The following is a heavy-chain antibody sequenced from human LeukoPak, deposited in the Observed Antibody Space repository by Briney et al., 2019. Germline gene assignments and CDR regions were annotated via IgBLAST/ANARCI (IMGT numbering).Heavy chain of an antibody. D-gene: IGHD6-19*01. CDR3: AKVAVSSIAVADHYYFDY. Sequence: GGSLRLSCAASGFTFDDYAMHWVRQAPGKGLEWVSGISWNSGSIGYADSVKGRFTIPRDNAKNSLYLQMNSLRAEDTALYYCAKVAVSSIAVADHYYFDYWGQGTLVTVSS. CDR1: GFTFDDYA. CDR2: ISWNSGSI. V-gene: IGHV3-9*01. J-gene: IGHJ4*02.